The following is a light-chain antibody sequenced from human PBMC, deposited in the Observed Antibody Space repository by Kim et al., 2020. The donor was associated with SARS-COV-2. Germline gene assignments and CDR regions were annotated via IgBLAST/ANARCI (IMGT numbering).Light chain of an antibody. CDR2: RDS. V-gene: IGLV3-9*01. CDR3: QVWDSSTAV. CDR1: NIGSKS. Sequence: SYELTQPLSVSVALGQTARITCGGNNIGSKSVHWYQQKPGQAPVLVIYRDSNRPAGIPERFPGSNSGNTATLTISRAQAGDEADYYCQVWDSSTAVFGGGTKRTVL. J-gene: IGLJ2*01.